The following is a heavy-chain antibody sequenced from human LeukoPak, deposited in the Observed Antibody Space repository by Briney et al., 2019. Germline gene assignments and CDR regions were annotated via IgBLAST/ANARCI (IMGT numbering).Heavy chain of an antibody. CDR2: INHSGST. CDR3: ASTTIFGVVIDY. V-gene: IGHV4-34*01. CDR1: GGSFSGYY. J-gene: IGHJ4*02. D-gene: IGHD3-3*01. Sequence: SETLSLTCAVYGGSFSGYYWSWIRQPPGKGLEWIGEINHSGSTNYNPSLKSRVTISVDTSKNQFSLKLSSVTAADTAVYYCASTTIFGVVIDYWGQGTLVTVSS.